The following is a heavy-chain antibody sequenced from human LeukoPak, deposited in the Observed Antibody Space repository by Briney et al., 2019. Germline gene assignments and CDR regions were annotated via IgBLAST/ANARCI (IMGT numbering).Heavy chain of an antibody. Sequence: GGSLRLSCAASGFTFRSYWMYWVRQAPGKGLVWVSRITSDGSTTTYADSVKGRFTISRDSAKDTLYLQMNSLRAEDTAVYYCARYSSGWSFDYWGQGTLVTVSS. CDR2: ITSDGSTT. D-gene: IGHD6-19*01. CDR1: GFTFRSYW. J-gene: IGHJ4*02. CDR3: ARYSSGWSFDY. V-gene: IGHV3-74*01.